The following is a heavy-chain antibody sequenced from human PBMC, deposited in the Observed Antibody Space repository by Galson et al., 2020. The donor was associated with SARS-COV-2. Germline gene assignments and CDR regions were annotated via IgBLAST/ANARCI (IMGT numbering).Heavy chain of an antibody. CDR1: GFSFTRYW. CDR2: IDPRESYT. J-gene: IGHJ4*02. D-gene: IGHD2-15*01. CDR3: ASQNIYSDFDF. V-gene: IGHV5-10-1*01. Sequence: HGESLKISCQTSGFSFTRYWINWVRQKPGKGLEWMGRIDPRESYTKYSPSFEGHVTISADKSITTTYLHWSSLKASDTAIYYCASQNIYSDFDFWGQGILVTVSS.